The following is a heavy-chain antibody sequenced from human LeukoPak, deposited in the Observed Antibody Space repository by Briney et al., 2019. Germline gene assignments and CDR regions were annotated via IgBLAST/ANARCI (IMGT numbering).Heavy chain of an antibody. J-gene: IGHJ3*02. CDR1: GFTFSIYD. V-gene: IGHV3-13*01. CDR3: AREGRSGYYKGGSDAFDI. Sequence: SGGSLRLSCAASGFTFSIYDMHWVRQVTGKGLEWVSGIDTAGGTYYPDSVKGRFTMSRENAKNSLHLQMNSLRAGDTAVYYCAREGRSGYYKGGSDAFDIWGQGTVVTVSS. CDR2: IDTAGGT. D-gene: IGHD2/OR15-2a*01.